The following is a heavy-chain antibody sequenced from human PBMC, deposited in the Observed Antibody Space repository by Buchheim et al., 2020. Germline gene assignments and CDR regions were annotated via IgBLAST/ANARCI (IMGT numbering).Heavy chain of an antibody. CDR3: ERRGSVSYYNSFDY. Sequence: QVQLHESDPGLVKPSETLSLTCTVSGGSISNTAYYWSWIRQHPGKDLEWIGYIYYSGSTHYNTSLKSRVTISVDTPNNQFSLKLSSVTAGDKAVYYGERRGSVSYYNSFDYWGQGTL. V-gene: IGHV4-31*03. D-gene: IGHD3-10*01. CDR1: GGSISNTAYY. J-gene: IGHJ4*02. CDR2: IYYSGST.